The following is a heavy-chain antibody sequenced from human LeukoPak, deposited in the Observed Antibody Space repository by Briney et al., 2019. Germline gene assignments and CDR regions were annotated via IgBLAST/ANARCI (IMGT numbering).Heavy chain of an antibody. V-gene: IGHV4-4*07. CDR2: IYTSGST. CDR3: ARDNSCGYYPRFDP. CDR1: GFSISSYY. D-gene: IGHD3-22*01. J-gene: IGHJ5*02. Sequence: SETLSLTCTASGFSISSYYWSWIRQPAGKGLEWLGRIYTSGSTNYNPSLKSRVTMSVDTSKNQFSLKLSSLTAADTDVYYCARDNSCGYYPRFDPWGQGTLVTVSS.